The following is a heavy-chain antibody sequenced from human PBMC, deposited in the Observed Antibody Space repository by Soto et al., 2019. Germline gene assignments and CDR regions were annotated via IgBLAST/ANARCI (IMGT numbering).Heavy chain of an antibody. D-gene: IGHD2-15*01. V-gene: IGHV1-58*01. Sequence: QMQLVQSGPEVKKPGTSVKVSCKASGFTFTSSAVQWVRQARGQRLEWIGWIVVGSGNTNYAQKFQERVSITRDMATSTASMELSSLRSEDTAVYYCAAEYSYYYYGMDVWGQGTTVTVAS. CDR3: AAEYSYYYYGMDV. J-gene: IGHJ6*02. CDR1: GFTFTSSA. CDR2: IVVGSGNT.